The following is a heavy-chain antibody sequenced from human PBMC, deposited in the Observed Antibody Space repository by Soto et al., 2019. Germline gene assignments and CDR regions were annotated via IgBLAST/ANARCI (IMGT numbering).Heavy chain of an antibody. V-gene: IGHV4-34*01. CDR1: GGSFSGYY. J-gene: IGHJ3*02. Sequence: QVQLQQWGAGLLKPSETLSLTCAVYGGSFSGYYWSWIRQPPGKGLEWIGEINHSGSTNYNPSLKSRVTISVDTSKNQFSLKLSSVTAADTAVYYCARRRGWIQLWFRSAFDIWGQGTMVTVSS. CDR2: INHSGST. D-gene: IGHD5-18*01. CDR3: ARRRGWIQLWFRSAFDI.